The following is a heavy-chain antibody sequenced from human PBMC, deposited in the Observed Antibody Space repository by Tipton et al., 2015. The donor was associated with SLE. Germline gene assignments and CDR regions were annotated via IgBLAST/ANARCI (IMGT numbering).Heavy chain of an antibody. CDR2: IYTSGST. J-gene: IGHJ3*02. V-gene: IGHV4-61*02. Sequence: TLSLTCTVSGGSISSGSYYWSWIRQPAGKGLEWIGRIYTSGSTNYNPSLKSRVTISVDTSKNQFSLKLGSVTAADTAVYYCASGYSSRERAFDIWGQGTMVTVSS. CDR1: GGSISSGSYY. D-gene: IGHD6-13*01. CDR3: ASGYSSRERAFDI.